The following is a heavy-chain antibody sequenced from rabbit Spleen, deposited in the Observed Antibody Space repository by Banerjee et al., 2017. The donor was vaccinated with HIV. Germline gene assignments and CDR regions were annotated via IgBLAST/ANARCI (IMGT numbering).Heavy chain of an antibody. CDR1: GFSFSSSYY. V-gene: IGHV1S40*01. CDR2: IDPVFGIT. CDR3: ARDGAGGSYFAL. Sequence: QSLEESGGGLVQPEGSLTLTCTASGFSFSSSYYMCWVRQAPGKGLEWIGYIDPVFGITYYANWVNGRFSISRENAQNTVFLQMTSLTAADTATYFCARDGAGGSYFALWGPGTLVTVS. J-gene: IGHJ4*01. D-gene: IGHD8-1*01.